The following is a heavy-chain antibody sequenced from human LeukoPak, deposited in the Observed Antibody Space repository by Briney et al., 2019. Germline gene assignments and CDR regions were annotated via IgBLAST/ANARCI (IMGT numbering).Heavy chain of an antibody. Sequence: ASVKVSCKASGYTFTSYGISWVRQAPGQGLEWMGWISVYNGNTNYAQKLQGRVTMTTDTSTSTAYMELRSLRSADTAVYYCARDLVYNYDSSGYHYYFDYWGQGTLVPVSS. CDR2: ISVYNGNT. CDR3: ARDLVYNYDSSGYHYYFDY. D-gene: IGHD3-22*01. J-gene: IGHJ4*02. CDR1: GYTFTSYG. V-gene: IGHV1-18*01.